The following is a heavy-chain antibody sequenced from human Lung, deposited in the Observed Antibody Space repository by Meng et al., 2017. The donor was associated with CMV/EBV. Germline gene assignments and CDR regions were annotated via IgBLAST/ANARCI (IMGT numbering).Heavy chain of an antibody. J-gene: IGHJ4*02. CDR1: GFSLSTTGAG. CDR3: AHQRGDYEVYYFDY. D-gene: IGHD4-17*01. V-gene: IGHV2-5*01. CDR2: IYWNDDK. Sequence: SGXXLVXPTQTLTLTCTFSGFSLSTTGAGVGWIRQSPGKALEWLALIYWNDDKRYRSSLKNRLTITKDTSKNQAVLTLTNVDPVDTGTYYCAHQRGDYEVYYFDYWXQGXLVTVSS.